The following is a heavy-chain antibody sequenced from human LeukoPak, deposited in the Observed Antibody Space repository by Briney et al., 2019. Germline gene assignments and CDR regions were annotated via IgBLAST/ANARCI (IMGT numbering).Heavy chain of an antibody. CDR1: GFTFSSYT. CDR3: ARATQYYDILTGYSAPTAIDY. J-gene: IGHJ4*02. D-gene: IGHD3-9*01. CDR2: ISSSSSYI. V-gene: IGHV3-21*01. Sequence: GGSLRLSCAASGFTFSSYTMNWVRQAPGKGLEWVSAISSSSSYIYYADSVKGRFTISRDNAKTSLYLQMNSLRAEDTAVYYCARATQYYDILTGYSAPTAIDYWGQGTLVTVSS.